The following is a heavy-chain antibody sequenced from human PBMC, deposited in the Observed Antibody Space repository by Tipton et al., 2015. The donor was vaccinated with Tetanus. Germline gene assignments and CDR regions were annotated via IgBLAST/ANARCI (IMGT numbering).Heavy chain of an antibody. CDR2: ISGGGDRT. CDR1: GFTFSTYT. D-gene: IGHD3-16*01. CDR3: AKDLGDVFQGAFDV. V-gene: IGHV3-23*02. Sequence: SLRLSCAASGFTFSTYTISWVRQAPGKGLEWVSAISGGGDRTFYEDSVKGRFTISRDNSEKTLSLQMNSLRAEDTAIYYCAKDLGDVFQGAFDVWGPGTTVTVSS. J-gene: IGHJ3*01.